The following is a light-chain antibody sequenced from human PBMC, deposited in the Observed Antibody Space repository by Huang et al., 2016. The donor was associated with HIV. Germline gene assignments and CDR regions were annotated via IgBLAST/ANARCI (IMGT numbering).Light chain of an antibody. CDR3: LQHNNYPPFT. CDR1: QGISNY. Sequence: DIQMTQSPSAMSASVGDRVTITCRASQGISNYLAWFQQKPGKVPKRLIYAVSSLQSGVPSRFSGIGSWTEVTLTISSLQPYDFATYYCLQHNNYPPFTFGPGTKVDI. V-gene: IGKV1-17*03. J-gene: IGKJ3*01. CDR2: AVS.